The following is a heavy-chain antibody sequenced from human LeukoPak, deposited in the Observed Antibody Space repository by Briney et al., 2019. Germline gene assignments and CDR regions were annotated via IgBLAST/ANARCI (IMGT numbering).Heavy chain of an antibody. Sequence: ASVKVSCKASGYTFTSYAMHWVRQAPGQRLEWMGWINAGNGNTKYSQKFLGRVTITRDTSASTAYMELSSLRSEDTAVYYCARLVLTGDTRLDYWGQGTLVTVSS. CDR3: ARLVLTGDTRLDY. V-gene: IGHV1-3*01. D-gene: IGHD7-27*01. J-gene: IGHJ4*02. CDR2: INAGNGNT. CDR1: GYTFTSYA.